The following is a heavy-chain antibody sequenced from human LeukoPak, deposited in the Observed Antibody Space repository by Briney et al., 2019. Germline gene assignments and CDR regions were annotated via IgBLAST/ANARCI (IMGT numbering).Heavy chain of an antibody. V-gene: IGHV3-74*01. CDR1: GFTFSAYW. D-gene: IGHD6-19*01. J-gene: IGHJ2*01. Sequence: GGSLRLSCAASGFTFSAYWMHWVRQAPGKGLVWVSRLNTDGSDTRYADSMQGRFTISRDNAKNSLYLQMNSLRAEDTAVYYCARSVAVAWSFDLWGRGTLVTVSS. CDR2: LNTDGSDT. CDR3: ARSVAVAWSFDL.